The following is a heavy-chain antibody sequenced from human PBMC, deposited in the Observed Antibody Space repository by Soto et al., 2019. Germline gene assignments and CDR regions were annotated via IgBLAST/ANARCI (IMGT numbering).Heavy chain of an antibody. Sequence: QVQLQESGPGLVKPSETLSLTCTVSGGSISSYYWSWIRQPPGKGLEWIGYIYYSGSTNYNSSLKSRVTISVDTSKNQFSLKLSSVTAADTAVYYCARGELDIVVVPAAIWFDPWGQGTLVTVSS. D-gene: IGHD2-2*03. J-gene: IGHJ5*02. CDR3: ARGELDIVVVPAAIWFDP. CDR1: GGSISSYY. V-gene: IGHV4-59*01. CDR2: IYYSGST.